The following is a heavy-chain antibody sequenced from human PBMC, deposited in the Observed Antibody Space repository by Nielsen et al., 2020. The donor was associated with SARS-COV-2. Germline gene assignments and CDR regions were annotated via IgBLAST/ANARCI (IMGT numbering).Heavy chain of an antibody. Sequence: GGSLRLSCAASGFTFGSYGMHWVRQAPGKGLEWLAVIWYDGGEIYYADSVNGRFTISRDTSKNTLYLQMNSLRVEDTAVYYCTRAPYSSGDFDFWGQGTLVTVSS. D-gene: IGHD6-25*01. CDR1: GFTFGSYG. CDR3: TRAPYSSGDFDF. V-gene: IGHV3-33*01. J-gene: IGHJ4*02. CDR2: IWYDGGEI.